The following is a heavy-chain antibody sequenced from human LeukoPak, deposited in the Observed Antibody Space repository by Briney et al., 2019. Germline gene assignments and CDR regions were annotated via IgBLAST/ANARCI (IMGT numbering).Heavy chain of an antibody. Sequence: SQTLSLTCAISGDSVSSNNAAWHWIRRSPSRGLEWLGRTYYRSKWYYDYAVSVKSRVTINPDTSKNHFSLQLNSVAPEDTAVYFCAREDRLSFDIWGQGTMVTVSS. CDR3: AREDRLSFDI. J-gene: IGHJ3*02. CDR2: TYYRSKWYY. CDR1: GDSVSSNNAA. D-gene: IGHD5-12*01. V-gene: IGHV6-1*01.